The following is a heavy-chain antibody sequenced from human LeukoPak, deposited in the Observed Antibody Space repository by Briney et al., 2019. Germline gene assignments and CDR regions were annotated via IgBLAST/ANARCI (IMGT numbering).Heavy chain of an antibody. J-gene: IGHJ4*02. Sequence: SETLSLTCTVSGGSISSGGYYWSWIRQPPGKGLEWIGYIYHSGSTYYNPSLKSRVTISVDRSKNQFSLKLSSVTAADTAVYYCARDRGSGWYYYFDYWGQGTLVTVSS. CDR2: IYHSGST. CDR3: ARDRGSGWYYYFDY. V-gene: IGHV4-30-2*01. D-gene: IGHD6-19*01. CDR1: GGSISSGGYY.